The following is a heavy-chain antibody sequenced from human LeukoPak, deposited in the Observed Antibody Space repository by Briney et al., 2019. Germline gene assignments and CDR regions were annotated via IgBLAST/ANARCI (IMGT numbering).Heavy chain of an antibody. CDR3: VKDWGRYSSGWTNYFDY. CDR2: ISGSGAST. V-gene: IGHV3-23*01. Sequence: GGSLRLSCAASGFSFSSYTMSWVRQAPGKGLEWVSGISGSGASTYYADSVKGRFTISRDNSKNTLYLQMSSLGPEDTAVYYCVKDWGRYSSGWTNYFDYWGQGALVTVSS. D-gene: IGHD6-19*01. J-gene: IGHJ4*02. CDR1: GFSFSSYT.